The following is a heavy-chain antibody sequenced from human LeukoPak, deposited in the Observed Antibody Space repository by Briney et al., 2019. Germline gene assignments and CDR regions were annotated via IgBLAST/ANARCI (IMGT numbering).Heavy chain of an antibody. J-gene: IGHJ3*02. V-gene: IGHV3-9*01. CDR1: GFTFDDYA. Sequence: PGRSLRLSCAASGFTFDDYAMHWVRQAPGKGLEWVSGISWNSGSIGYADSVKGRFTISRDNSKNTLYLQMNSLRAEDTAVYYCARDMNVLRFLDPGWVNAFDIWGQGTMVTVSS. CDR2: ISWNSGSI. D-gene: IGHD3-3*01. CDR3: ARDMNVLRFLDPGWVNAFDI.